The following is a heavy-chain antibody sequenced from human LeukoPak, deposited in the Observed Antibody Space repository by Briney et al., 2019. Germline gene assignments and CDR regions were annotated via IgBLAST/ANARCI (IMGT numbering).Heavy chain of an antibody. CDR2: ISYDGNNK. V-gene: IGHV3-30-3*01. D-gene: IGHD3-22*01. CDR1: EFTFSTYD. J-gene: IGHJ4*02. Sequence: GGSLRLSCTASEFTFSTYDLNWVRQAPGKGLEWVAVISYDGNNKYYADSVKGRFTISRDNSKNTLYLQMNSLRAEDTAVYYCARDLVGGWDDSSGYYYGYFDYWGQGTLVTVSS. CDR3: ARDLVGGWDDSSGYYYGYFDY.